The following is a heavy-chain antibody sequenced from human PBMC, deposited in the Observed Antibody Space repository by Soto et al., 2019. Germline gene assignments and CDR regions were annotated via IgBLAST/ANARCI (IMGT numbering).Heavy chain of an antibody. J-gene: IGHJ4*02. V-gene: IGHV1-3*05. CDR1: GYTFTSYA. CDR3: ARSVAPRGFDY. CDR2: FNAGNGNT. Sequence: QVQLVQSGAEEKKPGASVKVSCKSSGYTFTSYATHWVRQSPGQIIARMGWFNAGNGNTKYSQKFQDRVTITRDTPVSVAIMELGTLRSDVTDGSYCARSVAPRGFDYWGQGTLVTVSS. D-gene: IGHD6-19*01.